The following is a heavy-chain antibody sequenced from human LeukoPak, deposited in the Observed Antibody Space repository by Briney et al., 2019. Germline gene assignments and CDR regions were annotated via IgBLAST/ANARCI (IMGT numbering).Heavy chain of an antibody. Sequence: GGSLTLSCAASGFTFSSYAMSWVRQAPGKGLEWVSAISGSGGSTYYADSVKGRFTISRDNSKNTLYLQMNSLRAEDTAVYYCAKDPTAYYYYGMDVWGQGTTVTVS. J-gene: IGHJ6*02. CDR1: GFTFSSYA. V-gene: IGHV3-23*01. CDR3: AKDPTAYYYYGMDV. CDR2: ISGSGGST.